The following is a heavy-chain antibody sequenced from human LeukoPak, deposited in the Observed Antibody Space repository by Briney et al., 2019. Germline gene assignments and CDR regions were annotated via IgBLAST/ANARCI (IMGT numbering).Heavy chain of an antibody. CDR1: GSSISSYY. J-gene: IGHJ4*02. D-gene: IGHD5-12*01. Sequence: SETLSLTCTVSGSSISSYYWSWIRQPPGKGLECIGYIYYSGSTNYNPSLKGRVTISGDASANQFSLKLSSVTAADTAVYYCARVGATTRSFDYWGQGTLVTVSS. CDR3: ARVGATTRSFDY. V-gene: IGHV4-59*01. CDR2: IYYSGST.